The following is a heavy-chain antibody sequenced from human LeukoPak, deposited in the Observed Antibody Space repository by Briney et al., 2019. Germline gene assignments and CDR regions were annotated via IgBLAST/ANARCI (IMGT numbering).Heavy chain of an antibody. CDR1: GFTFSSYS. J-gene: IGHJ4*02. Sequence: GGSLRLSCAASGFTFSSYSMNWVRQAPGKGLEWVSSISSSSNYIYYADSVKGRVTISRDNAKNSLYLQMNSLRAEDTAVYYCARDRHRYSYDTGGYPPYWGQGTLVTVSS. CDR2: ISSSSNYI. D-gene: IGHD3-22*01. CDR3: ARDRHRYSYDTGGYPPY. V-gene: IGHV3-21*01.